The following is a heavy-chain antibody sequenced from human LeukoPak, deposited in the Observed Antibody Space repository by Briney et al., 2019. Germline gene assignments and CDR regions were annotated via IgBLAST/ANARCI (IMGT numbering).Heavy chain of an antibody. V-gene: IGHV4-39*01. D-gene: IGHD3-10*01. CDR2: IYYSGST. Sequence: PSETLSLTCTVTGVSISSSSYYWGWIRQPPGKGLGWIGSIYYSGSTYYNPSLKSRVTISVDTSKNQFSLKLSSVTAADTAVYYCARYGSGSPFDYWGQGTLVTVSS. CDR1: GVSISSSSYY. CDR3: ARYGSGSPFDY. J-gene: IGHJ4*02.